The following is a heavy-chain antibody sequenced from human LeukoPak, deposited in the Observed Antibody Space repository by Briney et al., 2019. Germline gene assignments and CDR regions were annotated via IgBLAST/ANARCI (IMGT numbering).Heavy chain of an antibody. V-gene: IGHV4-59*11. Sequence: KPSETLSLTYTVSGGSISSHYWSWIRQPPGKGLEWIGYIYYSGSTNYNPSLKSRVTISVDTSKNQFSLKLSSVTAADTAVYCRAREYGGYCTNGVCYSYFDYWGQGTLVTVSS. J-gene: IGHJ4*02. D-gene: IGHD2-8*01. CDR2: IYYSGST. CDR1: GGSISSHY. CDR3: AREYGGYCTNGVCYSYFDY.